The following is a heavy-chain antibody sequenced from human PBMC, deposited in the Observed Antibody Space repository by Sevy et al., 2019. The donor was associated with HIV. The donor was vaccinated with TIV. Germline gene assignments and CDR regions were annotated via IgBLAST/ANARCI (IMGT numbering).Heavy chain of an antibody. V-gene: IGHV3-48*02. J-gene: IGHJ4*02. CDR3: ARVPPYYDSNVSDF. D-gene: IGHD3-22*01. CDR2: ISGTGNTI. Sequence: GGSLRLSCAASGFTFSSHSMNWVRQTPGKGLEWISYISGTGNTIYYADSLKGRLTIARENAKNSLDLQLKCLRDEDTAIYYCARVPPYYDSNVSDFWGQGSLVTVSS. CDR1: GFTFSSHS.